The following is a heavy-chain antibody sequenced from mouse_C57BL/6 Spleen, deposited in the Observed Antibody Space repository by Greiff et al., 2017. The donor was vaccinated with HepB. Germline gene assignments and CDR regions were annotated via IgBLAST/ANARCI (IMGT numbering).Heavy chain of an antibody. V-gene: IGHV5-6*01. CDR2: ISSGGSYT. J-gene: IGHJ2*01. D-gene: IGHD5-1*01. Sequence: EVKVVESGGDLVKPGGSLKLSCAASGFTFSSYGMSWVRQTPDKRLEWVATISSGGSYTYYPDSVKGRFTISRDNARNTLYLQMSSLKSEDTAMYYGARQGSNSFDYWGQGTTLTVSS. CDR3: ARQGSNSFDY. CDR1: GFTFSSYG.